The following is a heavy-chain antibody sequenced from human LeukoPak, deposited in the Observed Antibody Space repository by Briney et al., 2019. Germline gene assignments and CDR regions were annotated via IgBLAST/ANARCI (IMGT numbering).Heavy chain of an antibody. Sequence: PSETLSLTCTVSGGSISSSSYYWGWIRQPPGKGLEWIGSIYYSGSTYYNPSLKSRVTISVDTSKNQFSLKLSSVTAADTAVYYCARLLGYPYYYFDYWGQGTLVTVSS. J-gene: IGHJ4*02. CDR3: ARLLGYPYYYFDY. D-gene: IGHD3-9*01. CDR2: IYYSGST. V-gene: IGHV4-39*01. CDR1: GGSISSSSYY.